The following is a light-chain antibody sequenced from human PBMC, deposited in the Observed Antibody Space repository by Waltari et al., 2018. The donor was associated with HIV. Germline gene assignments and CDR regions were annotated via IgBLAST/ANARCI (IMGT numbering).Light chain of an antibody. Sequence: QSALTQPASVYGSPGQSITIPCTGTTSDVGGSNHVSWYHQHPRKAPKLMIYDVSNLPSGVSPRFSGSKSDNTASLTISGLQAEDEADYFCSSYTTSSTMIFGGGTKLTVL. CDR3: SSYTTSSTMI. J-gene: IGLJ2*01. CDR1: TSDVGGSNH. CDR2: DVS. V-gene: IGLV2-14*03.